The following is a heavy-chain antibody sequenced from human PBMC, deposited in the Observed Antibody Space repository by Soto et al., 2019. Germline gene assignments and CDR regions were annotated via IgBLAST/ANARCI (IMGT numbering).Heavy chain of an antibody. D-gene: IGHD5-12*01. V-gene: IGHV3-21*02. CDR2: ISSSTTHI. J-gene: IGHJ4*02. CDR1: GFTFNTYN. Sequence: EVQLVESGGGLVKPWGSLRLSCTASGFTFNTYNMNWVRQAPGRGLEWVSSISSSTTHILYADSVKGRFTISRDNGKNSLYLQMNSLRAEDTAVYYCARDLQMATIRGGDYWGQGTQVTVYS. CDR3: ARDLQMATIRGGDY.